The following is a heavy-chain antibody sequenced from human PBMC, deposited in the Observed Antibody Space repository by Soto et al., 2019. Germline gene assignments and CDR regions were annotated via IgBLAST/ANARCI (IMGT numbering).Heavy chain of an antibody. D-gene: IGHD1-20*01. Sequence: QLQLQESGPGLVKSSETLSLTCSVSGASVSSSHYWGWIRQPPGKGLEWIGSVSYSGSPYYSPSFKSRITSSEDPSNNQFSLGVRSVTATDTAVYFCARHYNTGAFFDYWGQGKLVTVSS. CDR2: VSYSGSP. J-gene: IGHJ4*02. CDR1: GASVSSSHY. CDR3: ARHYNTGAFFDY. V-gene: IGHV4-39*01.